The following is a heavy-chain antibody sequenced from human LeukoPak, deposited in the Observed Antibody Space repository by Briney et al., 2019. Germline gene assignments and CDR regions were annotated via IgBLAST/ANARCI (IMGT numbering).Heavy chain of an antibody. Sequence: SETLSLTCTVSGASISSSDYYWSWIRQPPGKGLEWIGYIYYSGSTNYNPSLKSRVTISVDTSKNQFSLKLSSVTAADTAVYYCARDPYGQLDWFDPWGQGTLVTVSS. CDR2: IYYSGST. V-gene: IGHV4-61*08. CDR3: ARDPYGQLDWFDP. J-gene: IGHJ5*02. D-gene: IGHD6-13*01. CDR1: GASISSSDYY.